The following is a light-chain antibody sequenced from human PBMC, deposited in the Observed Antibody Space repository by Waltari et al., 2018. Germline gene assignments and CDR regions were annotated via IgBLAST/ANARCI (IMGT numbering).Light chain of an antibody. V-gene: IGLV3-21*01. J-gene: IGLJ2*01. CDR1: NMGSKI. Sequence: SYVLTQPPSVSVARGETARINCGGNNMGSKIVHWSQQEPGQAPILVIYYNNYRPSGFPERFSGSNSGNTATLTISRVDAGDEADYYCQVWDSDSDHVVFGGGTKLAVL. CDR3: QVWDSDSDHVV. CDR2: YNN.